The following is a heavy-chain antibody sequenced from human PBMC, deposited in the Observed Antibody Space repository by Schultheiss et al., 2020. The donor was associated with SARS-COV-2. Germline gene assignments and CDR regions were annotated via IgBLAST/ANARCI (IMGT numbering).Heavy chain of an antibody. CDR2: ISYDGSNK. V-gene: IGHV3-30*07. J-gene: IGHJ3*02. D-gene: IGHD4-17*01. CDR3: ARGDTVTAAFDI. CDR1: GFTLGTYW. Sequence: GGSLRLSCAASGFTLGTYWMHWVRQTPGKGLEWVAVISYDGSNKYYADSVKGRFTISRDNSKNTLYLQMNSLRAEDTAVYYCARGDTVTAAFDIWGQGTMVTVSS.